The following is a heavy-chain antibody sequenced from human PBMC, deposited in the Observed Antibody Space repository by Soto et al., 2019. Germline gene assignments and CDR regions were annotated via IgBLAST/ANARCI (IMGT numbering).Heavy chain of an antibody. D-gene: IGHD3-22*01. CDR2: ISYDGSNK. Sequence: GGSLRLSCAASGFTFSSYAMHWVRQAPGKGLEWVAVISYDGSNKYYADSVKGRFTISRDNSKNTLYLQMNSLRAEDTAVYYCARDTTMIVVVSPIDYWGEGTLVTVSS. J-gene: IGHJ4*02. CDR3: ARDTTMIVVVSPIDY. V-gene: IGHV3-30-3*01. CDR1: GFTFSSYA.